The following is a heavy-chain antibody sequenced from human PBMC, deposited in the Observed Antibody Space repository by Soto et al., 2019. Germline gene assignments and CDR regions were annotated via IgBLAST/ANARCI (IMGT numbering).Heavy chain of an antibody. D-gene: IGHD2-2*02. V-gene: IGHV4-4*02. CDR2: IHRDGRA. Sequence: QVQLQESGPGLVKPSGTLSLTCAVSGGSITSGYWWSWVRQPPGQGLELIGEIHRDGRANYNPSLKSRVPISIDTSRNQFSLTMNSVTAADTAVYFCGKNGAFAISDWGQGALVTVSS. CDR3: GKNGAFAISD. J-gene: IGHJ4*02. CDR1: GGSITSGYW.